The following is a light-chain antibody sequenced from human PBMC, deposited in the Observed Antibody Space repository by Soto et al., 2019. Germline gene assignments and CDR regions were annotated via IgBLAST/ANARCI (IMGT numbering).Light chain of an antibody. CDR1: NSDVGGYNY. CDR2: EVR. J-gene: IGLJ3*02. V-gene: IGLV2-14*01. Sequence: QSALTQPASVSGSPGQSITISCTGTNSDVGGYNYVSWYQQHPGKVPKLMIYEVRNRPSGVSNRFSGSKSGNTASLTISGLQAEDEADYYCSSYTTSHTWVFGGGTKLTVL. CDR3: SSYTTSHTWV.